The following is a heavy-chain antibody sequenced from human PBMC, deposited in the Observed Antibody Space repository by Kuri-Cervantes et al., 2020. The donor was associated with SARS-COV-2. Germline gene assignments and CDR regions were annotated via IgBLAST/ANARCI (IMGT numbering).Heavy chain of an antibody. CDR3: ARPTGDQGAFDI. Sequence: SCTVSRGSVISTNHYWGCIRQPPGKGLEWIGYIYYSGSTYYNPSLKSRVTISVDTSKNQFSLKLSSVTAADTAVYYCARPTGDQGAFDIWGQGTMVTVSS. V-gene: IGHV4-30-4*08. CDR2: IYYSGST. D-gene: IGHD7-27*01. J-gene: IGHJ3*02. CDR1: RGSVISTNHY.